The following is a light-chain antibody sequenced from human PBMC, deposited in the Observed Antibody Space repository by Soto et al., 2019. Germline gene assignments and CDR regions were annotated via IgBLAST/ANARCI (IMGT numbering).Light chain of an antibody. CDR3: QQYGNSPWT. J-gene: IGKJ1*01. CDR2: GAS. V-gene: IGKV3-20*01. Sequence: EIVLTQSPGTLSLSPGERATLSCRASQSVTTTYLGWYQQKPGQAPRLLIYGASTRATGIPDRFSGSGSGTDFTLTISRIEPEDFAVYYCQQYGNSPWTFGQGTKVEIK. CDR1: QSVTTTY.